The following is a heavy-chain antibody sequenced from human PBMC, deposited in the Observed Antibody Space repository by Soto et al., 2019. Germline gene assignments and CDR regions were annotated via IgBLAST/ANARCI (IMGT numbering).Heavy chain of an antibody. CDR1: GYTFTSYA. J-gene: IGHJ4*02. CDR3: ASGLDGAGSYSGY. Sequence: QVQLVQSGAEVKKPGASVKVSCKASGYTFTSYAIHWVRQAPGQRLEWMGWINAGNGNTKYSQKFQGRVTITRATSASTADMELSSMRFEDMIVYYCASGLDGAGSYSGYWCQGNMVTVSS. CDR2: INAGNGNT. V-gene: IGHV1-3*01. D-gene: IGHD3-10*01.